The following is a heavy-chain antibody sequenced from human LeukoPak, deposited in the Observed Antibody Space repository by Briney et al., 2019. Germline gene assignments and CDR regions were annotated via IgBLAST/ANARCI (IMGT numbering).Heavy chain of an antibody. V-gene: IGHV3-7*03. Sequence: GGSLRLSCAASGFALSSHWMTWVRQVPGRGPEWVANVNRDGSESYYLDSVKGRFTISKDNAKNSLYLQMNSLRAEDTALYHCARNNGMDVWGQGTTVIVSS. CDR1: GFALSSHW. CDR2: VNRDGSES. J-gene: IGHJ6*02. CDR3: ARNNGMDV.